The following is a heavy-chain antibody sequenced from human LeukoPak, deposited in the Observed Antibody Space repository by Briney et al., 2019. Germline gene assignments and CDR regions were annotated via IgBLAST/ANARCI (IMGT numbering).Heavy chain of an antibody. Sequence: GGSLRLSCAASGFTFSSYGMHWVRQAPGKGLEWVAFIRYDGSNKYYADSVKGRFTISRDNSKNTLYLQMNSLKTEDTAVYYCTTEQLRWRPTDAFDIWGQGTMVTVSS. V-gene: IGHV3-30*02. CDR3: TTEQLRWRPTDAFDI. CDR1: GFTFSSYG. CDR2: IRYDGSNK. D-gene: IGHD4-23*01. J-gene: IGHJ3*02.